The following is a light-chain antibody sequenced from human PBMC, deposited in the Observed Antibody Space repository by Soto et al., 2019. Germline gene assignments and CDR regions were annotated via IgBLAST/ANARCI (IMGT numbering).Light chain of an antibody. CDR2: DAS. Sequence: DIVLTQSPATLYLSPGEAATLSCRASQSVSSHLAWYQHNPGHAPRLLIYDASNRATGIPGRFSGSGSVTDFTRTISSLEPEDLAVYYCHQRSSWPLPFGGGTQVEIK. J-gene: IGKJ4*01. CDR1: QSVSSH. CDR3: HQRSSWPLP. V-gene: IGKV3-11*01.